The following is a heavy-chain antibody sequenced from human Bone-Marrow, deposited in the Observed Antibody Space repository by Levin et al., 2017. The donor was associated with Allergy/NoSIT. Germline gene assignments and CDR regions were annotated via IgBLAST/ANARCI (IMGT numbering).Heavy chain of an antibody. D-gene: IGHD2-2*01. CDR2: IIPNSGGS. J-gene: IGHJ6*02. CDR1: GYTFPGYY. CDR3: ARELNVVVPTASSYYDYGLDV. V-gene: IGHV1-2*02. Sequence: GESLKISCKASGYTFPGYYIHWVRQAPGQGLEWMGWIIPNSGGSNYAQKFQGRVTMTRDTSISTAYMELSRLRSDDTAVYFCARELNVVVPTASSYYDYGLDVWGQGTTVTVSS.